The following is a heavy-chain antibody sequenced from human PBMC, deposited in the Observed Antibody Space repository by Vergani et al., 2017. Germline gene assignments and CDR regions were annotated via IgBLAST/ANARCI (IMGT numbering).Heavy chain of an antibody. J-gene: IGHJ4*02. CDR3: ARDLCYYDSSGYYSGFFDY. CDR2: ISSSSSYI. V-gene: IGHV3-21*01. CDR1: GFTFSSYS. Sequence: EVQLVESGGGLVKPGGSLRLSCAASGFTFSSYSMNWGRQAPGKGLEWVSSISSSSSYIYYADSVKGRFTISRDNAKNSLYLQMNSLRAEDTAVYYCARDLCYYDSSGYYSGFFDYWGQGTLVTVSS. D-gene: IGHD3-22*01.